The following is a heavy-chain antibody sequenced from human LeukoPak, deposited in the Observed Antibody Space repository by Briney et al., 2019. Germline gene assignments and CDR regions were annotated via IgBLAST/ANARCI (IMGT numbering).Heavy chain of an antibody. V-gene: IGHV3-23*01. Sequence: GGSLRLSCAASGFTFSSYAMSWVRQAPGKGLEWVSAISGSGGSTYYADSVKGRFTISRDNSKNTLYLQMNSLRAEDTAVYYCAKGAPAAYYYYYYGMDVWGQGTTVTVSS. CDR2: ISGSGGST. J-gene: IGHJ6*02. CDR3: AKGAPAAYYYYYYGMDV. CDR1: GFTFSSYA. D-gene: IGHD2-15*01.